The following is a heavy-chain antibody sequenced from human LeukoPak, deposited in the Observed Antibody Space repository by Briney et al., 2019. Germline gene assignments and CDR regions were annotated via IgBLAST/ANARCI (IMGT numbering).Heavy chain of an antibody. CDR1: GYTFTSYG. D-gene: IGHD3-10*01. CDR2: ISACNGNT. CDR3: ASGSLRFGDPGFDY. Sequence: ASVNVSCKASGYTFTSYGISWVRQAPGQGLEWMGWISACNGNTNYAQKLQGRVTMTTDTSTSTAYMELRSLRSDDTAVYYCASGSLRFGDPGFDYWGQGTLVTVSS. J-gene: IGHJ4*02. V-gene: IGHV1-18*01.